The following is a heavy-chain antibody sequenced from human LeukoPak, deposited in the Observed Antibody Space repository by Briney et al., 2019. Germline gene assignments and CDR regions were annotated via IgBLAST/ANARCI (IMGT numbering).Heavy chain of an antibody. CDR2: INPNSGGT. Sequence: GASVKVSCKASGYTFTGYYMHWVRQAPGQGLEWMGWINPNSGGTNYAQKFQGRVTMTRDTSISTAYMELSRLRSDDTAVYYCAEEVGTTYPTFDYWGQGTLVTVSS. V-gene: IGHV1-2*02. CDR3: AEEVGTTYPTFDY. D-gene: IGHD1-26*01. CDR1: GYTFTGYY. J-gene: IGHJ4*02.